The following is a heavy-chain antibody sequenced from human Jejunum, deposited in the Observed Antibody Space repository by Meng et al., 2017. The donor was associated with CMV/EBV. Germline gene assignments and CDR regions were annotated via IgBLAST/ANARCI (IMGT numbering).Heavy chain of an antibody. CDR1: GVPFSSYA. D-gene: IGHD6-13*01. CDR2: ISGSGGST. CDR3: AKLGIASAGTVDY. Sequence: SGVPFSSYAMSGVRQAPGKGLEWVSAISGSGGSTYYAASVKGRFTISRDNSKNTLYLQMNSLRAEDTAVYYCAKLGIASAGTVDYWGQGTLVTVSS. V-gene: IGHV3-23*01. J-gene: IGHJ4*02.